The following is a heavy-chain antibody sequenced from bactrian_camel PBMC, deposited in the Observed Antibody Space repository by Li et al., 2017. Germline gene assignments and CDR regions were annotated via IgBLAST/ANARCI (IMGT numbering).Heavy chain of an antibody. J-gene: IGHJ6*01. D-gene: IGHD5*01. Sequence: DVQLVESGGGSVQAGGSLRLSCAASAATGGPFHMAYFRQAPGKEREGVAIITLETGRTDYADSVKGRFTISQDNNKDMTYLQMNSLKPEDTAMYYCAVGHWGGGVCFPAAGYWGQGTQVTVS. CDR2: ITLETGRT. CDR1: AATGGPFH. CDR3: AVGHWGGGVCFPAAGY. V-gene: IGHV3S40*01.